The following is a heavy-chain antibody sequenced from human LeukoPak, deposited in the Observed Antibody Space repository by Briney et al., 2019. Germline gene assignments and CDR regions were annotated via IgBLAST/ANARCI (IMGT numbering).Heavy chain of an antibody. CDR2: INHSGST. CDR3: ARVPYYDFWSGYSQGLYYFDY. D-gene: IGHD3-3*01. J-gene: IGHJ4*02. Sequence: SETLSLTCAVYGGSFSGYYWSWIRQPPGKGLEWIGEINHSGSTNYNPSLKSRVTISVDTSKNQFSLKLSSVTAADTAVYYCARVPYYDFWSGYSQGLYYFDYWGQGALVTVSS. V-gene: IGHV4-34*01. CDR1: GGSFSGYY.